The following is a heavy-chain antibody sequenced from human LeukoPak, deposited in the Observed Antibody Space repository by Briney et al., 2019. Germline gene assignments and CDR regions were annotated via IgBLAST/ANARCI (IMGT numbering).Heavy chain of an antibody. CDR3: ARDLTIYYFDY. V-gene: IGHV4-61*02. J-gene: IGHJ4*02. CDR2: IYTSGST. CDR1: GGSISSGSYY. Sequence: SQTLSLTCTVSGGSISSGSYYWSWIRQSAGKGLEWIGRIYTSGSTNYNPSLKSRVTISVDTSKNQFSLKLSSVTAADTAVYYCARDLTIYYFDYWGQGTLVTVSS. D-gene: IGHD1-1*01.